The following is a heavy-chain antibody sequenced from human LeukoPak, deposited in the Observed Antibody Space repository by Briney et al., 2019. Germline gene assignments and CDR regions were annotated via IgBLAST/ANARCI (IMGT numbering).Heavy chain of an antibody. CDR3: AKVSGGYSYGYGDY. V-gene: IGHV3-23*01. D-gene: IGHD5-18*01. J-gene: IGHJ4*02. CDR1: GFTFSSYW. Sequence: GGSLRLSCAASGFTFSSYWMSWVRQAPGKGLEWVSVISGSGGFTYYADSVKGRFTISRDNSRNTLYLQMNSLRAEDTAEYYCAKVSGGYSYGYGDYWGQGTLVTVSS. CDR2: ISGSGGFT.